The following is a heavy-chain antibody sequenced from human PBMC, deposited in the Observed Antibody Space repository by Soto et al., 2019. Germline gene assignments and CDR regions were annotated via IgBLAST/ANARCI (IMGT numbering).Heavy chain of an antibody. D-gene: IGHD2-15*01. CDR3: ARAALCSGGSCYSGSGPNAYYGMDV. CDR1: GYTFTSYG. V-gene: IGHV1-18*01. J-gene: IGHJ6*02. CDR2: ISAYNGNT. Sequence: GASVKVSCKASGYTFTSYGISWVRQAPGQGLEWMGRISAYNGNTNYAQKLQGRVTMTTDTSTSTAYMELRSLRSDDTAVYYCARAALCSGGSCYSGSGPNAYYGMDVWGQGTTVTV.